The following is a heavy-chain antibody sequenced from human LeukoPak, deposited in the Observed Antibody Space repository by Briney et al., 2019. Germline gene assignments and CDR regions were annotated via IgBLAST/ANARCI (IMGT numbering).Heavy chain of an antibody. D-gene: IGHD3-22*01. CDR3: ATLGYDSSGYYYRPFDD. Sequence: ASVKVSCKDSGYTLTELSMHWVRQAPGKGLEWMGGFDPEDGETIYAQKFQGRVTMTEDTSTDTAYMELSSLRSEDTAVYYCATLGYDSSGYYYRPFDDWGQGTLVTVSS. V-gene: IGHV1-24*01. CDR1: GYTLTELS. CDR2: FDPEDGET. J-gene: IGHJ4*02.